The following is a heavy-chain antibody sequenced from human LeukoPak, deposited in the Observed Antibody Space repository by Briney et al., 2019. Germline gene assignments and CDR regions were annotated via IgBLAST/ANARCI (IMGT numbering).Heavy chain of an antibody. CDR1: GYTFTGYY. CDR2: INPNSGGT. V-gene: IGHV1-2*02. J-gene: IGHJ4*02. CDR3: ARNFGVVIDLFDY. D-gene: IGHD3-3*01. Sequence: ASVKVSCKASGYTFTGYYMHWVRQAPGQGLEWMGWINPNSGGTNYAQKFQGRVTMTRDTSISTAYMELSRLRSDDTAVYYCARNFGVVIDLFDYWGQGTLVTVSS.